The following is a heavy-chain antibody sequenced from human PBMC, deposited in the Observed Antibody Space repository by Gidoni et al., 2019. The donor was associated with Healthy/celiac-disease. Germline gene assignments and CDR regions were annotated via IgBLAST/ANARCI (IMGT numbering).Heavy chain of an antibody. CDR2: ISGSGGST. CDR3: AKSRGGGNTFDY. D-gene: IGHD2-15*01. Sequence: EVQLLESGGGLVQPGGSLRLSCAASGSTFSSYAMSWVRQAPGKGLEGVSAISGSGGSTYYADSVKGRFTISRDNSKNTLYLQMNSLRAEDTAVYYCAKSRGGGNTFDYWGQGTLVTVSS. CDR1: GSTFSSYA. V-gene: IGHV3-23*01. J-gene: IGHJ4*02.